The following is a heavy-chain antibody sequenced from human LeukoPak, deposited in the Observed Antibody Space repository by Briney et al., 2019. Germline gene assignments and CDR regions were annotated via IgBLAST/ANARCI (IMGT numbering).Heavy chain of an antibody. CDR1: GGSISSSSYY. CDR2: IYYSGST. V-gene: IGHV4-39*01. CDR3: ASAPYSSGWYEYRSAYYFDY. D-gene: IGHD6-19*01. J-gene: IGHJ4*02. Sequence: PSETLSLTCTVSGGSISSSSYYWGWIRQPPGKGLEWIGSIYYSGSTYYNPSLKSRVTISVDTSKNQFPLKLSSVTAADTAVYYCASAPYSSGWYEYRSAYYFDYWGQGTLVTVSS.